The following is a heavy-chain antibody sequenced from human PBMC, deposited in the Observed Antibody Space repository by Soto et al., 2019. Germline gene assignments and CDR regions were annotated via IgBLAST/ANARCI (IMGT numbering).Heavy chain of an antibody. J-gene: IGHJ6*02. CDR3: AAPTVTTETYYYGMDV. CDR2: TVVGSGNT. CDR1: GFTFTSSA. D-gene: IGHD4-17*01. V-gene: IGHV1-58*01. Sequence: SVKVSCKASGFTFTSSAVQWVRQARGQRLEWIGWTVVGSGNTNYAQKFQERVTITRDMSTSTAYMELSSLRSEDTAVYYCAAPTVTTETYYYGMDVWGQGTTVTVSS.